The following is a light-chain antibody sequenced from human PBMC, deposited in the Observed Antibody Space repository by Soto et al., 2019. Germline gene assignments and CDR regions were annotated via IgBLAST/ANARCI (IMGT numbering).Light chain of an antibody. J-gene: IGKJ5*01. Sequence: ENGLTQSPGTLSLSPGERATLSCRPSQSVSSSYLAWYQQKPGQAPRLLIYGASTRATGIPARFSGSGSGTEFTLTISSLQSEDFAVYYCQQYNNWPPITFGQGTRLEI. CDR3: QQYNNWPPIT. CDR2: GAS. V-gene: IGKV3-15*01. CDR1: QSVSSSY.